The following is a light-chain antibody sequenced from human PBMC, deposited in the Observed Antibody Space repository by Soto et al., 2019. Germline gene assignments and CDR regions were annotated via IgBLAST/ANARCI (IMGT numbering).Light chain of an antibody. CDR1: SSDVGGYNC. V-gene: IGLV2-14*01. Sequence: QSVLTQPASVSGSPGQSITISCTGTSSDVGGYNCVSWYQQHPGKAPKLMIYDVSNRPSGVSNRFSGSKSGNTASLTISGLQAEDEADYYCSSYTSRSSSTYVFGTGTKVTVL. CDR3: SSYTSRSSSTYV. CDR2: DVS. J-gene: IGLJ1*01.